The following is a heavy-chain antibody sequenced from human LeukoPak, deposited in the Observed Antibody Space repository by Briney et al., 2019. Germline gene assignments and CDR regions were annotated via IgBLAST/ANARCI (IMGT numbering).Heavy chain of an antibody. V-gene: IGHV1-18*01. Sequence: ASVKVSCKASGYTFTSYGISWVRQAPGQGLEWMGWISAYNGNTNYAQKLQGRVTMTTDTSTSTAYMELSSLRSEDTAVYYCARGGYYYDSSGYYAGWYFDLWGRGTLVTVSS. CDR3: ARGGYYYDSSGYYAGWYFDL. D-gene: IGHD3-22*01. CDR1: GYTFTSYG. J-gene: IGHJ2*01. CDR2: ISAYNGNT.